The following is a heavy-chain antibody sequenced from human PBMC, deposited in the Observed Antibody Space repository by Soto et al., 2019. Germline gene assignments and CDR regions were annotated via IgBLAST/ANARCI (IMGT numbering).Heavy chain of an antibody. CDR2: INPISGGT. D-gene: IGHD2-15*01. CDR1: GYTFTGHH. CDR3: AKDGRHCSGGSCPQGH. Sequence: SVKVSCKTSGYTFTGHHIHWVRQAPGQGLEWMGWINPISGGTKYREKFQGRVSITRDKSSSTAYMELSSLTSDDSAVYYCAKDGRHCSGGSCPQGHWGQGTLVTVSS. V-gene: IGHV1-2*02. J-gene: IGHJ4*02.